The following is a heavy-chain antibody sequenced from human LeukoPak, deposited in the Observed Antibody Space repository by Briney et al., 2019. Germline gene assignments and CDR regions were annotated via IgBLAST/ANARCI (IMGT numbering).Heavy chain of an antibody. Sequence: GGSLRLSCEASGFSLSISGMNWVRQAPGKGLEWVSYISSSSDLMSYVASVKGRFTVSRDNAKSSLFLQMNSLRDEDTAVYYCARGTVTMVDYWGQGTLVTASS. CDR3: ARGTVTMVDY. CDR1: GFSLSISG. CDR2: ISSSSDLM. V-gene: IGHV3-48*02. J-gene: IGHJ4*02. D-gene: IGHD3-10*01.